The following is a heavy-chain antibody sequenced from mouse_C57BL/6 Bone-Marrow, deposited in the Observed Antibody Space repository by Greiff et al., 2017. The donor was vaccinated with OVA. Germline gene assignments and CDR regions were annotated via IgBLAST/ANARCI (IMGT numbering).Heavy chain of an antibody. CDR2: IYPSDSET. Sequence: VQLQQPGAELVRPGSSVKLSCKASGYTFTSYWMDWVKQRPGQGLEWIGNIYPSDSETHYNQKFKDKATLTVDKSSSTAYMQLSSLTSEDSAVYYCARITRYFDDWGQGTTLTVSS. V-gene: IGHV1-61*01. CDR1: GYTFTSYW. D-gene: IGHD1-1*01. CDR3: ARITRYFDD. J-gene: IGHJ2*01.